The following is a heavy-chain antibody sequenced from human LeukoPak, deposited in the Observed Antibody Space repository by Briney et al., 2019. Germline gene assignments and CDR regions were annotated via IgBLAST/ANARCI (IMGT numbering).Heavy chain of an antibody. CDR2: VNSDGSST. V-gene: IGHV3-74*01. CDR1: EFTFSSYW. J-gene: IGHJ3*02. Sequence: PGGSLRLSCAASEFTFSSYWMHWVRQAPGKGLVWVSRVNSDGSSTTYADSVKGRFTISRDNAKNTLYLQMNSLRVEDSAVYYCVRDRDEGAFDIWGQGTMVTVSS. D-gene: IGHD5-24*01. CDR3: VRDRDEGAFDI.